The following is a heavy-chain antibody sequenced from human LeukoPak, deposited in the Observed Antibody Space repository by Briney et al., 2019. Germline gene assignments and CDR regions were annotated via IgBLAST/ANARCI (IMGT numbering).Heavy chain of an antibody. D-gene: IGHD1-26*01. V-gene: IGHV3-30*03. CDR3: AREVEGSPGSDY. Sequence: PGGSLRLSCAASEFTFSSYGMHWVCQAPGKGLEWVAVISYDGSKKFYADSVKGRFTISRDNYKNTLYLQMDSLRAEDTAVYYCAREVEGSPGSDYWGQGTLVTVSS. J-gene: IGHJ4*02. CDR2: ISYDGSKK. CDR1: EFTFSSYG.